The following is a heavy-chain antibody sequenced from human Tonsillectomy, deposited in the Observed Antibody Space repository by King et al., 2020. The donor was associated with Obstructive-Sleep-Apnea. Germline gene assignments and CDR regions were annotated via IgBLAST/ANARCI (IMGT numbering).Heavy chain of an antibody. CDR2: MNPNTGDT. D-gene: IGHD3-10*01. Sequence: VQLVESGAEVKKPGASVKVSCQASGYTFTTYDVHWVRQAPGRGLEWMGWMNPNTGDTGTAQKFQGRVTLTRDTSITTAYMDLTSLRSEDTAIYYCARMPMDRGVMTYFDFWGQGSLVTVSS. CDR3: ARMPMDRGVMTYFDF. CDR1: GYTFTTYD. J-gene: IGHJ4*02. V-gene: IGHV1-8*01.